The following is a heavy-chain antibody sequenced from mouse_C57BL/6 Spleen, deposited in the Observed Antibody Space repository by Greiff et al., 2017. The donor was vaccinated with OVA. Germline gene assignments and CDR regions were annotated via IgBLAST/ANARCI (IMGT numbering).Heavy chain of an antibody. CDR2: IYPGDGDT. J-gene: IGHJ4*01. CDR3: AETVVAPYYAMDD. V-gene: IGHV1-80*01. Sequence: VQLQESGAELVKPGASVKISCKASGYAFSSYWMNWVKQRPGTGLEWIGQIYPGDGDTNYNGKFKGKATLTADKSSSTAYMQLSSLTSEDSAVYFCAETVVAPYYAMDDWGQGTSVTVSS. D-gene: IGHD1-1*01. CDR1: GYAFSSYW.